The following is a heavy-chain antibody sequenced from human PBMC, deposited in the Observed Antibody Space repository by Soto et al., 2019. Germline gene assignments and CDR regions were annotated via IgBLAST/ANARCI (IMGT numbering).Heavy chain of an antibody. D-gene: IGHD5-12*01. Sequence: EVQLVESGGGLVQPGESLRLSCAASGFSFTSHWMNWVRQAPGKGLEWVATIKRDGSASYYLGSVKGRFTISRDNANDSLFLEMTSLRAEDSAVYYCASDQGREILASAFDFWGQGTKVTVSS. CDR2: IKRDGSAS. CDR1: GFSFTSHW. V-gene: IGHV3-7*01. CDR3: ASDQGREILASAFDF. J-gene: IGHJ3*01.